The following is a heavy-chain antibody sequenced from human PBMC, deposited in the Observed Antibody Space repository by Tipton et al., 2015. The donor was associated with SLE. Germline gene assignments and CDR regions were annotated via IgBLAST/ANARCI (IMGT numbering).Heavy chain of an antibody. Sequence: GLVKPSETLSLTCAVYGGSFSGYSWSWIRQPPGKGLEWIGNIFHTGTTYSTPSLKSRITISVDTSNNQFSLRLRSVTAADTAVYFCARATGGSAADAFHICGQGTMVTVSS. D-gene: IGHD2-15*01. CDR2: IFHTGTT. V-gene: IGHV4-34*12. CDR1: GGSFSGYS. CDR3: ARATGGSAADAFHI. J-gene: IGHJ3*02.